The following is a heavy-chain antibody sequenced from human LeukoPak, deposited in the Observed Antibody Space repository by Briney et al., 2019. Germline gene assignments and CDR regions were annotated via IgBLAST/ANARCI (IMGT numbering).Heavy chain of an antibody. CDR1: GYTLTDYH. Sequence: ASVKVSCKASGYTLTDYHIHWVRQAPGQGLEWMGIINPSGGRTIYAQKFQGRVTMTRDTSTSTVYMELSSLRSEDTAVYYCARGPLVPSGDYYFDYWGQGTLVTVSS. CDR3: ARGPLVPSGDYYFDY. V-gene: IGHV1-46*01. J-gene: IGHJ4*02. CDR2: INPSGGRT. D-gene: IGHD6-13*01.